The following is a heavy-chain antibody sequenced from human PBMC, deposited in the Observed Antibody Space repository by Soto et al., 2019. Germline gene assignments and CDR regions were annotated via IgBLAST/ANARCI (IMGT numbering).Heavy chain of an antibody. V-gene: IGHV1-3*01. Sequence: ASVKVSCKASGYTFTSYAMHWVRLAPGQRLEWMGWINAGNGNTKYSQKFQGRVTITRDTSASTAYMELSSLRSEDTAVYYCARSIVVVTALDYWGQGTLVTVSS. CDR3: ARSIVVVTALDY. CDR1: GYTFTSYA. D-gene: IGHD2-21*02. CDR2: INAGNGNT. J-gene: IGHJ4*02.